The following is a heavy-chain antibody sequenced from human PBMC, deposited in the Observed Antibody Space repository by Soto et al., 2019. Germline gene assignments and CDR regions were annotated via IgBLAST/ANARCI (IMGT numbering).Heavy chain of an antibody. V-gene: IGHV3-30*18. J-gene: IGHJ2*01. CDR2: ISHDGSTI. D-gene: IGHD3-22*01. Sequence: QVQLVESGGGVVQPGRSLRLSCAASGIIFSTYGMHWVRQAPGKGLEWVAVISHDGSTIYYADSVKGRFTISRDNSKNRLFLQMSSLRAEDTAVYYCAKPVKGNGYHYDIWYFDLWGRGTLVTVSS. CDR1: GIIFSTYG. CDR3: AKPVKGNGYHYDIWYFDL.